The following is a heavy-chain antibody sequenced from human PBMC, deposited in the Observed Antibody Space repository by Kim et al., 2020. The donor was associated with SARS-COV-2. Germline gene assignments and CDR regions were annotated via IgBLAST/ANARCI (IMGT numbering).Heavy chain of an antibody. J-gene: IGHJ4*02. V-gene: IGHV3-15*01. CDR1: GFTFSNAW. CDR2: IKSKTDGGTT. D-gene: IGHD3-3*01. Sequence: GGSLRLSCAASGFTFSNAWMSWVRQAPGKGLEWVGRIKSKTDGGTTDYAAPVKGRFTISRDDSKNTLYLQMNSLKTEDTAVYYCTTEGFLEWLLPFDYWGQGTLVTVSS. CDR3: TTEGFLEWLLPFDY.